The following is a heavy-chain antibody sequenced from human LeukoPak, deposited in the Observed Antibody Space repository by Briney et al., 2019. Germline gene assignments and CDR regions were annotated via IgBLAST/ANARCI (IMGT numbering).Heavy chain of an antibody. CDR2: IYSGGST. V-gene: IGHV3-53*01. J-gene: IGHJ4*02. Sequence: GGSLRLSCAASGFTVSSSYMSWVRQAPGKGLEWVSVIYSGGSTYYADSVKGRFTISRDNSKNTLYLQMNSLRAEDTAVYYCAKDQDQAFDYWGQGTLVTVSS. CDR3: AKDQDQAFDY. CDR1: GFTVSSSY.